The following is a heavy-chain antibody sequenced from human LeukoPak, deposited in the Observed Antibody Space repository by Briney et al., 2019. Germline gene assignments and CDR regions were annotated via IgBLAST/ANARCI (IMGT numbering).Heavy chain of an antibody. Sequence: SQTLSLTCTVSGGSISSGDYYWSWIRQPPGKGLEWIGYIYYSGSTYYNPSLKSRVTLSVDTSKNQFSLKLSSVTAADTAVYYCARDGLSGYVYDYWGQGTLVTVSS. D-gene: IGHD5-12*01. V-gene: IGHV4-30-4*08. CDR1: GGSISSGDYY. CDR3: ARDGLSGYVYDY. CDR2: IYYSGST. J-gene: IGHJ4*02.